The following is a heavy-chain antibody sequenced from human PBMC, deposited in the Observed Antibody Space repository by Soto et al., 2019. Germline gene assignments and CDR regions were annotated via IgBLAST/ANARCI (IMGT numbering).Heavy chain of an antibody. J-gene: IGHJ6*02. V-gene: IGHV5-10-1*01. Sequence: PGESLKISCKGSGYSFTSYWISWVRQMPWKGLEWMGRIDPSDSYTNYSPSFQGHVTISADKSISTAYLQWSSLKASDTAMYYCARPSRSYSSSYYYYGMDVWGQGTTVTVSS. CDR2: IDPSDSYT. D-gene: IGHD6-13*01. CDR1: GYSFTSYW. CDR3: ARPSRSYSSSYYYYGMDV.